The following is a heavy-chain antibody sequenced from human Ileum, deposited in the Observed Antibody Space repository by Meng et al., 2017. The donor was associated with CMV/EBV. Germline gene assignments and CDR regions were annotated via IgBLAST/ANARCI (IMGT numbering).Heavy chain of an antibody. CDR1: GYNFRAFW. CDR3: SLLTMVRGVNPD. CDR2: VNPNNGAT. V-gene: IGHV1-2*06. Sequence: QEQLVQSGAEVKKPGASVKVSCRASGYNFRAFWIHWVRQAHGQGLEWMGRVNPNNGATNYAREFHDRVTLTTDASITTAYMELSGLRSDDTAVYYCSLLTMVRGVNPDWGQGTLVTVSS. D-gene: IGHD3-10*01. J-gene: IGHJ4*02.